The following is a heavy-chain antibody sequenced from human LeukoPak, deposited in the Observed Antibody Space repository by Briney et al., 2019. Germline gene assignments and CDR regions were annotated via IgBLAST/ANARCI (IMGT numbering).Heavy chain of an antibody. Sequence: SETLSLTCTVSGGSISSYYWSWIRQPPGKGLEWIGYIYYSGSTNYNPSLKSRVTISVDTSKNQFSLKLSSVTAADTAVYYCAREVIAAHNWFDPWGQGTLVTVSS. D-gene: IGHD6-6*01. CDR1: GGSISSYY. CDR2: IYYSGST. CDR3: AREVIAAHNWFDP. V-gene: IGHV4-59*01. J-gene: IGHJ5*02.